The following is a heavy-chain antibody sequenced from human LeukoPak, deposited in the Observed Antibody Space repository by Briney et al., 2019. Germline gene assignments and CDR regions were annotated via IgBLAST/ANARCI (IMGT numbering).Heavy chain of an antibody. CDR3: ARGLYYGSGTYNYFDY. Sequence: KPSETLSLTCTVSGGSISSYYWSWIRQPPGKGLEWIGYIYYSGSTNYNPSLKSRVTISVDTSKKQFSLKLNSVTAADAAVYYCARGLYYGSGTYNYFDYWGQGTLVTVSS. CDR1: GGSISSYY. J-gene: IGHJ4*01. D-gene: IGHD3-10*01. CDR2: IYYSGST. V-gene: IGHV4-59*01.